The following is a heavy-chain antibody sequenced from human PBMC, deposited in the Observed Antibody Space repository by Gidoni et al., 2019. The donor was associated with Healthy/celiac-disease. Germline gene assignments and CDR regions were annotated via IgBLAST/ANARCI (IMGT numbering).Heavy chain of an antibody. J-gene: IGHJ4*02. V-gene: IGHV3-66*02. CDR2: ISSGGST. Sequence: EVQLVESGGGLVQPGGSLRLACAASGFTVSRNYMSWVRQAPGKGLEWVSVISSGGSTYYADSVKGRFTISRDNSKNTLYLQMNSLRAEDTAVYYCARGPYSGSYLSPDYWGQGTLVTVSS. CDR3: ARGPYSGSYLSPDY. D-gene: IGHD1-26*01. CDR1: GFTVSRNY.